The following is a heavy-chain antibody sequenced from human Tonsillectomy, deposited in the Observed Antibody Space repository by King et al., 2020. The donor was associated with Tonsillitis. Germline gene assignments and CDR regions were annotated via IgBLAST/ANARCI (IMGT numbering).Heavy chain of an antibody. J-gene: IGHJ4*02. CDR2: INPNSGGT. CDR3: ARAYVGYSSGWYYFGY. D-gene: IGHD6-19*01. V-gene: IGHV1-2*04. Sequence: VQLVESGAEVKKPGASVKVSCKASGYTFTGYYMHWVRQAPGQGLEWMGWINPNSGGTNYAQKFQGWVTMTRDTSISTAYMGLSRLRSDDTAVYYCARAYVGYSSGWYYFGYWGQGTLVTVSS. CDR1: GYTFTGYY.